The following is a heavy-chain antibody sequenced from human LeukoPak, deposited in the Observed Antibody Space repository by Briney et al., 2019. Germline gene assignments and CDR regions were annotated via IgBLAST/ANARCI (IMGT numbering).Heavy chain of an antibody. CDR3: AGDATLAVAGSI. CDR1: GFTFDDYG. CDR2: INWNGGST. Sequence: GGSLRLSCAASGFTFDDYGMSWVRQAPGKGLEWVSGINWNGGSTGYADSVKGRFTISRDNAKNSLYLQMNSLRAEDTAVYYCAGDATLAVAGSIWGQGTLVTVSS. V-gene: IGHV3-20*04. J-gene: IGHJ4*02. D-gene: IGHD6-19*01.